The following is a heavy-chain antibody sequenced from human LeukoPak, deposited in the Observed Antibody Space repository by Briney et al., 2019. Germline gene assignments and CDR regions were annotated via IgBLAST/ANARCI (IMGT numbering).Heavy chain of an antibody. V-gene: IGHV3-33*01. CDR2: IWYDGSNK. Sequence: GGFLRLSCAASGFIFSNHGMHWVRQAPGKGLEWVAVIWYDGSNKYYADSVKGRFTISRDNSKNTLYLQMNSLRAEDTAVYYCARDIAARRLDYWGQGTLVTVSS. CDR3: ARDIAARRLDY. D-gene: IGHD6-6*01. CDR1: GFIFSNHG. J-gene: IGHJ4*02.